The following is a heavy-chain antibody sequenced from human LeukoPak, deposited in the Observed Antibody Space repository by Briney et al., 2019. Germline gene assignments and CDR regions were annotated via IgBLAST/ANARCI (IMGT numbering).Heavy chain of an antibody. J-gene: IGHJ6*03. V-gene: IGHV4-59*11. CDR2: IYDSEST. D-gene: IGHD3-3*01. CDR3: ARVLQNYYYLDV. Sequence: PSETLSLTCTVSGVSISSHYWSWVRQPPGKGLEWIGNIYDSESTHYKSSLKSRVTISVGASKNQFSLRLRSVTAADTAVYYCARVLQNYYYLDVWGKGTTVTVSS. CDR1: GVSISSHY.